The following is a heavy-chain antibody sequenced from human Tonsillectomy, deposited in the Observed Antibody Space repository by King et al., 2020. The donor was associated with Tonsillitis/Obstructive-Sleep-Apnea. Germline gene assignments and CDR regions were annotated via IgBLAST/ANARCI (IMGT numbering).Heavy chain of an antibody. Sequence: VQLVESGGGLVQPGVSLKLSCAASGFTFSNYEMNLVRQAPGKRLEWVSYITSIGRKIYYADSVKGRFTISRDNAKNTLSLQMNSLRAEDTAVYYCARENSSSGFYYYGMDVWGQGTTVTVSS. CDR1: GFTFSNYE. J-gene: IGHJ6*02. D-gene: IGHD3-22*01. CDR2: ITSIGRKI. CDR3: ARENSSSGFYYYGMDV. V-gene: IGHV3-48*03.